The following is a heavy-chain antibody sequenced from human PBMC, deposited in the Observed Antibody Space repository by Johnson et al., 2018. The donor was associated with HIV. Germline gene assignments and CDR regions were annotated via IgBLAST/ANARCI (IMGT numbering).Heavy chain of an antibody. V-gene: IGHV3-30*02. CDR1: GFTFDDYA. D-gene: IGHD1-26*01. CDR3: AKGEVGATEVDAFDI. Sequence: QLVESGGGLVQPGRSLRLSCAASGFTFDDYAMHWVRQAPGKGLEWVAFIRYDGSNKYYADSVKGRFTISRDNSKNTLYLQMNSLRAEDTAVYYCAKGEVGATEVDAFDIWGQGTMVTVSS. J-gene: IGHJ3*02. CDR2: IRYDGSNK.